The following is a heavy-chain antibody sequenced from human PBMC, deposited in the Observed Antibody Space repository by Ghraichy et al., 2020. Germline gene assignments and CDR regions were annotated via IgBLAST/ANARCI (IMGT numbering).Heavy chain of an antibody. J-gene: IGHJ4*02. CDR2: INDSGNT. D-gene: IGHD3-3*01. CDR3: AREGQFLEWLVLRF. Sequence: SATLSLTCAAHGGSFRGYYWSWIRQSPGKGLEWLGEINDSGNTNYNPSLKSRVTISLDTSKKQFSLNLTSVTAADTAVYYCAREGQFLEWLVLRFWSQGTLVTVSS. CDR1: GGSFRGYY. V-gene: IGHV4-34*01.